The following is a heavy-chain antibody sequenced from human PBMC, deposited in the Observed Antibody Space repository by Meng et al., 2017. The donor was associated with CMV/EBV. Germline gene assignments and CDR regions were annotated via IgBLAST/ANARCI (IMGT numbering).Heavy chain of an antibody. CDR3: ARGFRLWRFGGVIASNLDY. D-gene: IGHD3-16*02. J-gene: IGHJ4*02. Sequence: GESLKISCAASGFTFDDYGMSWVRQAPGKGQEWVSGINWNGGSTGYADSVKGRFTISRDNAKNSLYLQMNSLRAEDTALYYCARGFRLWRFGGVIASNLDYWGQGTLVTVSS. V-gene: IGHV3-20*04. CDR2: INWNGGST. CDR1: GFTFDDYG.